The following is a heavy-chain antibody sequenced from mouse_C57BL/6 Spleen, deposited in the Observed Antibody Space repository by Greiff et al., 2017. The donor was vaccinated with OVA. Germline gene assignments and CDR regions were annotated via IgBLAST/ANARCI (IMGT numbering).Heavy chain of an antibody. CDR1: GFTFSSYG. CDR3: VRHLPITTLVDDAMGY. J-gene: IGHJ4*01. CDR2: ISSGGSYT. Sequence: EVQLVESGGDLVKPGGSLKLSCAASGFTFSSYGMSWVRQTPDKRLEWVATISSGGSYTYYPDSVKGRFTISRDNAKNTLYLQMSSLKSEDTAMYCCVRHLPITTLVDDAMGYWGQGDSVTVSS. V-gene: IGHV5-6*01. D-gene: IGHD1-1*01.